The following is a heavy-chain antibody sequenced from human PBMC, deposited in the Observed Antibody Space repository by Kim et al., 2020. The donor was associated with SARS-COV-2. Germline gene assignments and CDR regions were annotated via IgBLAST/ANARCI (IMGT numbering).Heavy chain of an antibody. CDR3: ARVKNSSSWVDY. V-gene: IGHV4-59*08. J-gene: IGHJ4*02. D-gene: IGHD6-13*01. CDR2: IYYSGST. CDR1: GGSISSYY. Sequence: SETLSLTCTVSGGSISSYYWSWIRQPPGKGLEWIGYIYYSGSTNYNPSLKSRVTISVDTSKNQFSLKLSAVTAADTAVYYCARVKNSSSWVDYWGQGTLVIVSS.